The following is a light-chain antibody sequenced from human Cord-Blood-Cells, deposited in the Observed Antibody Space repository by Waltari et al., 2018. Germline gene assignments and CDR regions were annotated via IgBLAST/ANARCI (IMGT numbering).Light chain of an antibody. Sequence: QSVLTQPPSASGPPGPRVTISCSGSSSTIGRNYVYWYQQLPGTAPKLLIYRNNQRPSGVPDRFSGSKSGTSASLAISGLRSEDEADYYCAAWDDSLSGPVFGGGTKLTVL. CDR2: RNN. V-gene: IGLV1-47*01. CDR3: AAWDDSLSGPV. J-gene: IGLJ3*02. CDR1: SSTIGRNY.